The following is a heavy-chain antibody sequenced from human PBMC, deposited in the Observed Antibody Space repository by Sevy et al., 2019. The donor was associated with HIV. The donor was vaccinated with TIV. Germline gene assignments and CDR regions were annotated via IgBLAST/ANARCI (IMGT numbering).Heavy chain of an antibody. Sequence: ASVKVSCKVSGYILSELSVHWVRQAPGKGLEWMGGFDPEDGETIYAQKFQGRVTMTEDTSTDTAYMELTSLRSEDTAVYYCAPAPARMLVADDAFDIWGQGTMVTVSS. CDR2: FDPEDGET. D-gene: IGHD5-12*01. V-gene: IGHV1-24*01. J-gene: IGHJ3*02. CDR3: APAPARMLVADDAFDI. CDR1: GYILSELS.